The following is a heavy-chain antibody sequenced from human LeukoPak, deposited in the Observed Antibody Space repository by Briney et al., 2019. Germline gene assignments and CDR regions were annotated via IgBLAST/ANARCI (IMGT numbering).Heavy chain of an antibody. Sequence: SGGSLRLSCAASGFTFSSYSMNWVRQAPGKGLEWVSSISSSSSYIYYADSVKGRFTISRDNAKNSLYLQMNSLRAEDTAVYYCARGDSSSWSSFDYWGQGTLVTVSS. D-gene: IGHD6-13*01. CDR2: ISSSSSYI. CDR1: GFTFSSYS. CDR3: ARGDSSSWSSFDY. J-gene: IGHJ4*02. V-gene: IGHV3-21*01.